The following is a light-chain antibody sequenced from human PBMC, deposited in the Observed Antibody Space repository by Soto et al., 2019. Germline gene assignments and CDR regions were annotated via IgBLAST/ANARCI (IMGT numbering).Light chain of an antibody. J-gene: IGKJ1*01. CDR2: LGS. V-gene: IGKV2-28*01. CDR1: QSLLHSNGYYY. Sequence: DIVMTQSPLSLPVTPGEPASISCRSSQSLLHSNGYYYLDWYLQKPGQSPQLLIYLGSNRASGVPDRFSGSGSGTDFTLKISRVEAEDVGVYYCMQALQTRTFGQGTKGEIK. CDR3: MQALQTRT.